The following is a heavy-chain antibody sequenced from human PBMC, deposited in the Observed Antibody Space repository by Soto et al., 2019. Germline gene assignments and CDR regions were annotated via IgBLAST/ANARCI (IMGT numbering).Heavy chain of an antibody. J-gene: IGHJ4*02. Sequence: GGSLRLSCAVSGFSVRDYYMSWVRQAPGKGLEWVALIYSGGNTYYADSVKGRFTISKDTSKNTVSLQMNSLRGEDTALYFCARPPFYXXGWDDYWGQGTQVTVSS. CDR2: IYSGGNT. CDR1: GFSVRDYY. CDR3: ARPPFYXXGWDDY. V-gene: IGHV3-53*01. D-gene: IGHD6-19*01.